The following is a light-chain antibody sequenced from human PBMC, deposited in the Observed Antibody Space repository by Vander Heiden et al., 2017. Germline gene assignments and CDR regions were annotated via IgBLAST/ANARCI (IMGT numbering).Light chain of an antibody. CDR3: QVWDSSSEFVV. V-gene: IGLV3-21*02. CDR2: DDT. J-gene: IGLJ2*01. Sequence: SYVLSPPPSVSVASGQTARITCGGHHIGRKRVHWYQPRAGQAPVLGVYDDTDRPLGIPARCSGSKPGNTATLTISGSEAGDEADYYCQVWDSSSEFVVFGGGTKVTVL. CDR1: HIGRKR.